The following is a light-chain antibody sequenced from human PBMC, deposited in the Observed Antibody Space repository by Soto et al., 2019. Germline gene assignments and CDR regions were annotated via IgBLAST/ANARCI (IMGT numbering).Light chain of an antibody. Sequence: IQLTQSPTTLPASVGDRVTLTCRASESISNWLAWSQQRPGTAPKLLIYHASILETAVPSRFSGNGSGTEFTLTISSLQPGDFATYYCQQYRTYSFGQGSRVEIK. CDR2: HAS. J-gene: IGKJ1*01. V-gene: IGKV1-5*01. CDR3: QQYRTYS. CDR1: ESISNW.